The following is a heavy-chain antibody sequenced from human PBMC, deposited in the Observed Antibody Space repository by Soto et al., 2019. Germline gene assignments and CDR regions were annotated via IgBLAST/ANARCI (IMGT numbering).Heavy chain of an antibody. CDR3: ARRAPAIVVVTARESNRFDP. CDR1: GGTFSTYS. CDR2: IIPIFGTA. Sequence: QVQLVQSGAEVKKPGSSVKVSCKASGGTFSTYSISWVRQAPGQGLEWMGGIIPIFGTANYAQKFQGRVTITADKSTTTAYIEPSSLRSEDTAVYYCARRAPAIVVVTARESNRFDPWGQGTLVTVSS. D-gene: IGHD2-21*02. V-gene: IGHV1-69*06. J-gene: IGHJ5*02.